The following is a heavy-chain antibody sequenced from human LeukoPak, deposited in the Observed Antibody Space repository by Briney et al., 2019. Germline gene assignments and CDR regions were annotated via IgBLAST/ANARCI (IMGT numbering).Heavy chain of an antibody. J-gene: IGHJ3*01. CDR3: ARSSYSSSSSV. CDR1: GFTFSGFW. CDR2: INSDGSEG. Sequence: GSLRLSCAVSGFTFSGFWMSWSRQAPGKGLEWVASINSDGSEGYYADVVKGRFTISRDNAKNSLYLQINSLRAEDTAVYYCARSSYSSSSSVWGQGQWSPSLQ. V-gene: IGHV3-7*03. D-gene: IGHD6-6*01.